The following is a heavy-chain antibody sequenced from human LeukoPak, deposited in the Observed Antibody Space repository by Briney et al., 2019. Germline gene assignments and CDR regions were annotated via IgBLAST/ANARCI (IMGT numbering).Heavy chain of an antibody. V-gene: IGHV1-69*01. J-gene: IGHJ4*02. CDR3: ARGAPYSSSSGGY. CDR1: GGTFSSYA. Sequence: ASVKVSCKASGGTFSSYAISWVRQAPGQGLEWMGGIIPIFGTANYAQKFQGRVTITADESTSTAYMELSSLRSDDTAVYYCARGAPYSSSSGGYWGQGTLVTVSS. CDR2: IIPIFGTA. D-gene: IGHD6-6*01.